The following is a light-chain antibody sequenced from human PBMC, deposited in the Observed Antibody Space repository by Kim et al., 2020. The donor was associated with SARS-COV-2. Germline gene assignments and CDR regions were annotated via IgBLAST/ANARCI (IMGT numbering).Light chain of an antibody. CDR3: QHCGNSPPIT. V-gene: IGKV3-20*01. CDR2: GAS. J-gene: IGKJ5*01. CDR1: QSVSSSY. Sequence: EIVLTQSPGTLSLSPGERATLSCRASQSVSSSYLAWFQQRPGQAPRLLIYGASSRATSIPDRFSGSGSGADFTLTISRLEPEDFAVYYCQHCGNSPPITFGRGTRLEIK.